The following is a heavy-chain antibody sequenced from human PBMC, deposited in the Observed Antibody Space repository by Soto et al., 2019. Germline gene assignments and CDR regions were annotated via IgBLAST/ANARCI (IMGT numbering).Heavy chain of an antibody. D-gene: IGHD6-19*01. CDR1: GGSVSSGSYY. Sequence: SETLSLTCTVSGGSVSSGSYYWSWIRQPPGKGLEWIGYIYYGGSTNYNPSLKSRVTISVDTSKNQFSLKLSSVTAADTAVYYCARDRRSGPYSSGWYWDFDYWGQGTLVTVSS. J-gene: IGHJ4*02. CDR3: ARDRRSGPYSSGWYWDFDY. CDR2: IYYGGST. V-gene: IGHV4-61*01.